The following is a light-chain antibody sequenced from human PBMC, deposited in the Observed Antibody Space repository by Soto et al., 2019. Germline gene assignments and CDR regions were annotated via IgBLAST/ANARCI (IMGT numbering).Light chain of an antibody. CDR2: GAS. V-gene: IGKV3-20*01. CDR1: QSVSSSY. J-gene: IGKJ1*01. CDR3: QQYGSSPWT. Sequence: EMVLTQSPGTLSLSPGERASLSCMASQSVSSSYLAWYQQKPGQAPRLLIYGASRRATGIPDRFSGSGSGTDFTLTISRLEPEDSAVYYCQQYGSSPWTFGQGTKVDIK.